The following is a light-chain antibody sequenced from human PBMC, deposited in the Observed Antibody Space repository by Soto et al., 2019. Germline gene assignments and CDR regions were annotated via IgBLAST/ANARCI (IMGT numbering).Light chain of an antibody. CDR3: SSFTSSNTWL. Sequence: QSALTQPASVSGSPGQSITISCTGTSSDVGAYNFVSWHQQHPGKAPKLMIYEVTNRPSGVSNRFSGSKSGNTASLTISGLQAEEEADFYCSSFTSSNTWLFGGGTKLTVL. CDR2: EVT. J-gene: IGLJ3*02. V-gene: IGLV2-14*01. CDR1: SSDVGAYNF.